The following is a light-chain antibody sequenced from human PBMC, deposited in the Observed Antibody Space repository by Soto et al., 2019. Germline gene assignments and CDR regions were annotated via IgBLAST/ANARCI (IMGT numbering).Light chain of an antibody. CDR2: EVS. CDR1: SNDVGGYKY. J-gene: IGLJ1*01. CDR3: NSYTSRYTYV. V-gene: IGLV2-14*01. Sequence: QSALTQPASMSGSPGQSITISCTGTSNDVGGYKYVSWYQQHPVKAPKLMIYEVSNRPSGVPNRFSGSKSGNTASLTISGLQTEDEADYYCNSYTSRYTYVFGTGTKLTVL.